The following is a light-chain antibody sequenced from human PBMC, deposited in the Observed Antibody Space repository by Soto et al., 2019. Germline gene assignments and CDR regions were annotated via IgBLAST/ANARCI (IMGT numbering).Light chain of an antibody. CDR2: DNS. CDR3: GTWDSSLSVVV. J-gene: IGLJ2*01. V-gene: IGLV1-51*01. CDR1: YSNIGSNF. Sequence: QSVLTQSSSVSAAAGQKVTISCSGSYSNIGSNFVSWYQHFPGSAPRLVIYDNSQRPSGIRDRFSGSKSGSSATLAITGLQTGDEAHYYCGTWDSSLSVVVFGGGTKLTVL.